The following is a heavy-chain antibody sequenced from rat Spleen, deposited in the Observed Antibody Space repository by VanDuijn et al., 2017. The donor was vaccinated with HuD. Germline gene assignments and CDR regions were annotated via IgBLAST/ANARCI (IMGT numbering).Heavy chain of an antibody. V-gene: IGHV5-20*01. CDR3: VRDMSRTIAAKSYWYFDF. Sequence: EVQLVESGGGLVQPGRSMKISCVDSGFTFSDYGMAWVLQAPTKGLEWVASISYDGSSTYYRDSVKGRFTVSRDNAKSTLYLQMESLRSEDTATYHCVRDMSRTIAAKSYWYFDFWGPGTMVTVSS. CDR2: ISYDGSST. CDR1: GFTFSDYG. J-gene: IGHJ1*01. D-gene: IGHD1-2*01.